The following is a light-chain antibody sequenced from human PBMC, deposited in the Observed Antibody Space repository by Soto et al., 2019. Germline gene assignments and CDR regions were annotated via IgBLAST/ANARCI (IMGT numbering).Light chain of an antibody. CDR1: QSISRY. J-gene: IGKJ1*01. Sequence: TTSLSASVGDRVTITCRASQSISRYLNWYQQKPGKAPKLLIYAASSLQSGVPSRFSVTGSGTDCTLTLSCLQDEDGATYYSQQRYSITRTFGQVTMVDI. V-gene: IGKV1-39*01. CDR2: AAS. CDR3: QQRYSITRT.